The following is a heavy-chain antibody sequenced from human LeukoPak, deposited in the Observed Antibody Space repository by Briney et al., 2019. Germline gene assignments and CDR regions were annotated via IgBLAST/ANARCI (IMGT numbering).Heavy chain of an antibody. Sequence: GRSVRLSCAASGFTFSSYVMHWVRQAPGKGLEWVAIIWLDGSNSYYADSVKGRFTISRDNSKNTLYLQVNSLRAEDTAEYYCARAQPTSSWTAFDIWGQGTMVTVSS. CDR2: IWLDGSNS. J-gene: IGHJ3*02. CDR1: GFTFSSYV. D-gene: IGHD6-13*01. CDR3: ARAQPTSSWTAFDI. V-gene: IGHV3-33*01.